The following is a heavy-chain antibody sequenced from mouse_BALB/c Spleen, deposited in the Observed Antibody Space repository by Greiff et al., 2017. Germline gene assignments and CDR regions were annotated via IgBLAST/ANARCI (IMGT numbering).Heavy chain of an antibody. J-gene: IGHJ4*01. CDR1: GFTFSSYT. V-gene: IGHV5-6-4*01. CDR2: ISSGGSYT. CDR3: TRDRRETRMDC. Sequence: VQGVASGGGLVKPGGSLKLSCAASGFTFSSYTMSWVRQTPEKRLEWVATISSGGSYTYYPDSVKGRFTISRDNAKNTLYLQMSSLKSEDTARYYCTRDRRETRMDCWGQGTGGSGSS.